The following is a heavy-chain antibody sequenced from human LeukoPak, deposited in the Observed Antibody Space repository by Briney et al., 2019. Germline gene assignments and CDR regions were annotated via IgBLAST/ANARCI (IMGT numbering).Heavy chain of an antibody. J-gene: IGHJ5*02. D-gene: IGHD3-22*01. CDR1: GFTFSSYG. CDR2: ISYDGSNK. Sequence: GRSLRLSCAASGFTFSSYGMHWVRQAPGKGLEWVAVISYDGSNKYYADSVKGRFTISRDNSKNTLYLQMNSLRAEDTAVYYCAKGSSGYALEWFDPWGQGTLVTVSS. CDR3: AKGSSGYALEWFDP. V-gene: IGHV3-30*18.